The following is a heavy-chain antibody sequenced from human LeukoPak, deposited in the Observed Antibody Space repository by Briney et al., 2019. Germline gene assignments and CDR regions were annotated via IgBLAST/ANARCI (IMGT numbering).Heavy chain of an antibody. D-gene: IGHD3-3*01. V-gene: IGHV1-69*13. J-gene: IGHJ4*02. CDR3: ASSETDDFWSGFGIDY. CDR2: IIPIFGTA. CDR1: GGTFSSYA. Sequence: SVKVSCKASGGTFSSYAISWVRQAPGQGLEWMGGIIPIFGTANYAQKFQGRVTITADESTSTAYMELSSLRSEDTAVYYCASSETDDFWSGFGIDYWGQGTLVTVFS.